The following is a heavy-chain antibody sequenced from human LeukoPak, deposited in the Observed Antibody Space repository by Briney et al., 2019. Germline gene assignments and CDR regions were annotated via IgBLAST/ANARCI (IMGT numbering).Heavy chain of an antibody. V-gene: IGHV3-30-3*02. CDR3: AKVHAGSGRAFEY. CDR2: MSSDGIKT. CDR1: GFTFRTTG. D-gene: IGHD3-10*01. Sequence: GGSLRLSCATSGFTFRTTGVHWVRQAPGKGLEWVALMSSDGIKTYYADSVKGRFTVSRDSSKDILYLQMNSLRDDDTAMYYCAKVHAGSGRAFEYWGQGTRVTVSS. J-gene: IGHJ4*02.